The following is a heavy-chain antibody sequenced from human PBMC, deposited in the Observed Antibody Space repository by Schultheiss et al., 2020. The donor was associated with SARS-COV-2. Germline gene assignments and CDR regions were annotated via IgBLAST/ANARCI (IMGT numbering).Heavy chain of an antibody. Sequence: GGSLRLSCAASGFTFSSYGMHWVRQAPGKGLEWVAVISYDGSNKYYADSVKGRFTISRDNSKNTLYLQMNSLKTEDTAVYYCTTQDALYGMDVWGQGTTVTVSS. CDR2: ISYDGSNK. D-gene: IGHD1-14*01. J-gene: IGHJ6*02. CDR1: GFTFSSYG. V-gene: IGHV3-30*03. CDR3: TTQDALYGMDV.